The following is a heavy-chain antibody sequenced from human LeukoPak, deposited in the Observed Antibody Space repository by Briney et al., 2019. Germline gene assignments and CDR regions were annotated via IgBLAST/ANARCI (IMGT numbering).Heavy chain of an antibody. J-gene: IGHJ4*02. CDR1: GFTFSDYW. CDR2: VRQDGSER. V-gene: IGHV3-7*01. D-gene: IGHD2-15*01. CDR3: ARISCSRSSCYGVYDY. Sequence: GGSLRLSCAASGFTFSDYWMTWVRQAPGKGLEWVANVRQDGSERYHVDSVKGRFTISRDNAKNSEYLQMNSLRAEDTAVYYCARISCSRSSCYGVYDYWGQGSLVTVSS.